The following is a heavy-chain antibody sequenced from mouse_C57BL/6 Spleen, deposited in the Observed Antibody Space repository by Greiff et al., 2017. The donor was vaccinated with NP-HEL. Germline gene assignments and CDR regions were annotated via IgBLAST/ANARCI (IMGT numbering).Heavy chain of an antibody. D-gene: IGHD2-4*01. CDR2: IDPSDSYT. CDR1: GYTFTSYW. Sequence: QVQLQQPGAELVKPGASVKLSCKASGYTFTSYWMQWVKQRPGQGLEWIGEIDPSDSYTNYNQKFKGKATLTVDTSSSTAYMQLSSLTSEDSAVYYCARKDYDRFDYWGQGTTLTVSS. V-gene: IGHV1-50*01. J-gene: IGHJ2*01. CDR3: ARKDYDRFDY.